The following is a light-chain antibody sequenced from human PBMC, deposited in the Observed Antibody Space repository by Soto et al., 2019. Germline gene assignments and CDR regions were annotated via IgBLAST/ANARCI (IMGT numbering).Light chain of an antibody. J-gene: IGLJ1*01. CDR3: SSYAGSKGLV. Sequence: QSVLTQPPSASGSPGQSVTISCTGTSSDVGGYNYVSWYQQHPGKAPKRMIYEVSKRPSGVPDRFSCSKSGNTASLTVSGLQAEDEADYYCSSYAGSKGLVFGTGTKLTVL. V-gene: IGLV2-8*01. CDR2: EVS. CDR1: SSDVGGYNY.